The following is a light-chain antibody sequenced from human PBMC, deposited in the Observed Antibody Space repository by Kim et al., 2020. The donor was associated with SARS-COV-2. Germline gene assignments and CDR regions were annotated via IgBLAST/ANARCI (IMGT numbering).Light chain of an antibody. V-gene: IGKV3-20*01. CDR2: GAS. J-gene: IGKJ1*01. CDR1: QSVSSSY. Sequence: EIVLTQSSGNLSLSPGERASLSCRASQSVSSSYLAWYQQKPGQAPRLLIYGASSRATGIPDRFSGSGSGTDFTLTISRLEPEDFAVYYCQQYGSSPRTFGQGTKVDIK. CDR3: QQYGSSPRT.